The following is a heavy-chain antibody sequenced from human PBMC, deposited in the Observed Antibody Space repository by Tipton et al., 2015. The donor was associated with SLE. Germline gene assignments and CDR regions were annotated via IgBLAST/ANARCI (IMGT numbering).Heavy chain of an antibody. CDR2: IYYSGST. J-gene: IGHJ4*02. D-gene: IGHD3-9*01. Sequence: TLSLTCTVSGASISSYYWSWIRQPPGKGLEWIGYIYYSGSTHYNPPLKSRVTISVDMSKNQFSLKLSSVTAADTAVYYCARYYDILTGYAYFDYWGQGTLVTVSS. V-gene: IGHV4-59*01. CDR3: ARYYDILTGYAYFDY. CDR1: GASISSYY.